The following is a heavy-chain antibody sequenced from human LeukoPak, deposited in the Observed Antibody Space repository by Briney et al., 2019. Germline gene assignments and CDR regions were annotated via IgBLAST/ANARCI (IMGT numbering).Heavy chain of an antibody. CDR2: ISSSSSYI. CDR3: ARLYDILTGAFDY. CDR1: GFTFTSYS. V-gene: IGHV3-21*01. D-gene: IGHD3-9*01. J-gene: IGHJ4*02. Sequence: GSLRLSCAASGFTFTSYSMNWVRQAPGKGLEWVSSISSSSSYIYYADSVKGRFTISRDNAKNSLYLQMSSLRAEDTAIYYCARLYDILTGAFDYWGQGTLVTVSS.